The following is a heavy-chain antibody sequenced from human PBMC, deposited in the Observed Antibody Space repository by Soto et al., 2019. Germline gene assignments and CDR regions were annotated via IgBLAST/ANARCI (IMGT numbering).Heavy chain of an antibody. J-gene: IGHJ4*02. V-gene: IGHV1-18*01. CDR2: ISAYDGNT. CDR3: ARACLSSTSCLRADY. Sequence: ASVKVSCKASGYTFTRFGISWVRQAPGQGLEWMGWISAYDGNTDYAQKLQGRVTMSTDTSTSTVYMELRSLTTDDTAVYYCARACLSSTSCLRADYWGQGTLVTVSS. D-gene: IGHD2-2*01. CDR1: GYTFTRFG.